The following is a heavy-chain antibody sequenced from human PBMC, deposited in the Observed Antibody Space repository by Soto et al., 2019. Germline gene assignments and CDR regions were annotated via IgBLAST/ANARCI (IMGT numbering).Heavy chain of an antibody. D-gene: IGHD1-26*01. Sequence: SETLSLTCTVFGGSITSDDYHWSWMRQPPGKGLEWIGYIYYSGSTYYNPSLKSRVTISVDTSKNQFSLKLSSVTAADTAVYYCAREGGIVGATAAHYWGQGTLVTV. CDR1: GGSITSDDYH. CDR2: IYYSGST. J-gene: IGHJ4*02. CDR3: AREGGIVGATAAHY. V-gene: IGHV4-30-4*01.